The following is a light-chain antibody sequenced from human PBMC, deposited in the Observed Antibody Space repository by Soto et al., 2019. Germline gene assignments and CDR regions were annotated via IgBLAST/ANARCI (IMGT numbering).Light chain of an antibody. V-gene: IGLV2-11*01. CDR2: DVS. Sequence: QSALAQPASVSGSPGQSITISCTGSSSDVGGYNYVSWYQQLPGKAPRLMIFDVSERPSGVPDRFSGSKSGNTASLTISGLQAEDEADYYCCLYAVTFYVFGTGTKLTVL. J-gene: IGLJ1*01. CDR1: SSDVGGYNY. CDR3: CLYAVTFYV.